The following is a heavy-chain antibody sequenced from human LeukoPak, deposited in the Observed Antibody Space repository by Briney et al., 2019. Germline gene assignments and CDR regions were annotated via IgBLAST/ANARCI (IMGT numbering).Heavy chain of an antibody. D-gene: IGHD3-22*01. Sequence: GESLKISCKGSGYSFTSYWIGWVRQMPGKGLEWMGIIYPGDSDTRYSPSFQGQVTISADKSISTAYLQWSSLKASDTATYYCARHRTTYYYDSSGSNWFDPWGQGTLVTVSS. J-gene: IGHJ5*02. CDR1: GYSFTSYW. V-gene: IGHV5-51*01. CDR3: ARHRTTYYYDSSGSNWFDP. CDR2: IYPGDSDT.